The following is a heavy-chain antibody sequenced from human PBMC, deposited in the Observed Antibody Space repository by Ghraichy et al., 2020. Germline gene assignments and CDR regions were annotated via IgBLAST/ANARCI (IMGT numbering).Heavy chain of an antibody. V-gene: IGHV3-30*18. D-gene: IGHD2-21*02. J-gene: IGHJ4*02. CDR3: AKEEGVVTAHFDY. CDR2: ISADGNKK. CDR1: GFTFSTYG. Sequence: LSLTCAASGFTFSTYGMVWVRQAPGKGLEWVAIISADGNKKYYADSVKGRFTISRDNSKNTLYLQMNSLRAEDTAVYYCAKEEGVVTAHFDYWGQGTLVTVSS.